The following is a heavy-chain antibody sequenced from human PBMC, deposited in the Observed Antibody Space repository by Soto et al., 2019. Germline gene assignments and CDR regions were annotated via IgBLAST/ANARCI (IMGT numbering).Heavy chain of an antibody. CDR2: ISSSSSYI. J-gene: IGHJ4*02. CDR1: GFTFSSYS. Sequence: EVQLVESGGGLVKPGGSLRLSCAASGFTFSSYSMNWVRQAPGKGLEWVSSISSSSSYIYYADSVKGRFTISRDNAKNSLYVKMNSLRAEDTAVYYCARDSYDSSGYYSIFDYWGQGTLVTVSS. CDR3: ARDSYDSSGYYSIFDY. D-gene: IGHD3-22*01. V-gene: IGHV3-21*01.